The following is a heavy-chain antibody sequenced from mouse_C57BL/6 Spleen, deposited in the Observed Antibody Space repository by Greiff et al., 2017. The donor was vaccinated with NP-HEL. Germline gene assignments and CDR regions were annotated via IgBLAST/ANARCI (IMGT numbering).Heavy chain of an antibody. V-gene: IGHV1-54*01. J-gene: IGHJ1*03. CDR2: INPGSGGT. CDR1: GYAFTNYL. CDR3: ARAPRGYFDV. Sequence: VQRVESGAELVRPGTSVKVSCKASGYAFTNYLIEWVKQRPGQGLEWIGVINPGSGGTNYNEKFKGKATLTADKSSSTAYMQLSSLTSEDSAVYFCARAPRGYFDVWGTGTTVTVSS.